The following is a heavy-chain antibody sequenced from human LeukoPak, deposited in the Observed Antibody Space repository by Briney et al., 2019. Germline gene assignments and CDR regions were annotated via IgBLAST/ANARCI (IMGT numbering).Heavy chain of an antibody. J-gene: IGHJ6*02. CDR1: GFTFSSYG. Sequence: GRSLRLSCAASGFTFSSYGMHWVRQAPGKGLEWVAVISYDGSNKYYADSVKGRFTISRDNSKNTLYLQMNSLRAEDTAVYYCAGPFSLVVDISYGMDVWGQGTTVTISS. D-gene: IGHD3-22*01. V-gene: IGHV3-30*03. CDR3: AGPFSLVVDISYGMDV. CDR2: ISYDGSNK.